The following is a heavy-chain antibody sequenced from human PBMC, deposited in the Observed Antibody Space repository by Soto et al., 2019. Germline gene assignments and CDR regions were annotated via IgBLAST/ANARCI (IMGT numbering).Heavy chain of an antibody. D-gene: IGHD2-2*01. CDR2: IRSNTYGGAT. CDR1: EYTFREGA. CDR3: ARRKYLYG. V-gene: IGHV3-49*03. Sequence: GGSLRLSCTSSEYTFREGAVSLFRQAPGKGLEWVGFIRSNTYGGATEYAASVKGRFTISRDDSKSIAYLQMNSLKTEDTAVYYCARRKYLYGWGQGTLVTVSS. J-gene: IGHJ4*02.